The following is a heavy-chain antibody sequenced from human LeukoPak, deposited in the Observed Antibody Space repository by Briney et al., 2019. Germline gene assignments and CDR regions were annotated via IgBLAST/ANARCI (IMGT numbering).Heavy chain of an antibody. J-gene: IGHJ5*02. Sequence: SETLSLTCAVYGGSFSGYYWSWIRQSPGKGLEWIGEINHSGSTNYNPSLKSRVTISVDTSKNQFSLKLSSVTAADTAVYYCARSGVGYYDFWSGYPRSNWFDPWGQGTLVTVSS. CDR2: INHSGST. V-gene: IGHV4-34*01. CDR1: GGSFSGYY. CDR3: ARSGVGYYDFWSGYPRSNWFDP. D-gene: IGHD3-3*01.